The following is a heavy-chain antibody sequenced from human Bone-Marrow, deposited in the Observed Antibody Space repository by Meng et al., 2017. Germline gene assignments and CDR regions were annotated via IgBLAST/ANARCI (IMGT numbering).Heavy chain of an antibody. CDR3: ARPWGSCSGGSCYSVYYYYGMDV. Sequence: SVKVSCKASGYTFTGYYMHWVRQAPGQGLEWMGGIIPIFGTANYAQKFQGRVTITADKSTSTAYMELSSLRSEDTAVYYCARPWGSCSGGSCYSVYYYYGMDVWGQGTTVTVSS. CDR1: GYTFTGYY. V-gene: IGHV1-69*06. J-gene: IGHJ6*02. CDR2: IIPIFGTA. D-gene: IGHD2-15*01.